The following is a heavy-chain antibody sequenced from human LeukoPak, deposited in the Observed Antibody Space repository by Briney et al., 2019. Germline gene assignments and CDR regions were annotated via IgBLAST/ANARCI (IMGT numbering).Heavy chain of an antibody. Sequence: SETLSLTCTVSGGSISDSNYFWDWIRQPPGKGLECIGSIYYSGSTYYNPSLKSRVTISVDTSKNQFSLKLTSVTAADTAVYYCARRDQYVSSDYWGQGTTVTVSS. CDR3: ARRDQYVSSDY. D-gene: IGHD3-16*01. V-gene: IGHV4-39*01. J-gene: IGHJ3*01. CDR1: GGSISDSNYF. CDR2: IYYSGST.